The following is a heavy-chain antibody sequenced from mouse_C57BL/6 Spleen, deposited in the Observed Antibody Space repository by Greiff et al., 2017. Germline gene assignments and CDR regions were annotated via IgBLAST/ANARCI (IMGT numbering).Heavy chain of an antibody. CDR2: IDPENGDT. CDR3: TTAYYYGY. J-gene: IGHJ2*01. D-gene: IGHD1-1*01. V-gene: IGHV14-4*01. CDR1: GFNIKDDY. Sequence: EVKLQESGAELVRPGASVKLSCTASGFNIKDDYMHWVKQRPEQGLEWIGWIDPENGDTEYASKFQGKATITADTSSNTAYLQLSSLTSEDTAVYYCTTAYYYGYWGQGTTLTVSS.